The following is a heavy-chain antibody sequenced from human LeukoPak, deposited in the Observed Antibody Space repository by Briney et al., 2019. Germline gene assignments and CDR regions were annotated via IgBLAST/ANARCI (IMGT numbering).Heavy chain of an antibody. D-gene: IGHD3/OR15-3a*01. CDR1: GGSFSGYY. V-gene: IGHV4-34*01. Sequence: SETLSLTCAVYGGSFSGYYWSWIRQPPGKGLEWIGEINHSGSTNYNPSLKSRVTMSVDTSTNQFSLKLSSVTVADTAIYYCARAMIYAIVDYWGQGTLVTVSS. J-gene: IGHJ4*02. CDR3: ARAMIYAIVDY. CDR2: INHSGST.